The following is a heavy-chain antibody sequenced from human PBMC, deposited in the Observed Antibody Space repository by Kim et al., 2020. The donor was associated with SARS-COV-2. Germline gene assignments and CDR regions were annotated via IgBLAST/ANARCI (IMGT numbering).Heavy chain of an antibody. J-gene: IGHJ6*02. D-gene: IGHD6-19*01. CDR1: GFTFSSYG. CDR2: ISYDGSNK. V-gene: IGHV3-30*18. Sequence: GGSLRLSCAASGFTFSSYGMHWVRQAPGKGLEWVAVISYDGSNKYYADSVKGRLTISRDNSKNTLYLQMNSLRAEDTAVNYCAKGKPVGVISGWLIRSRHCYYGIDVWGQGTTRTVSS. CDR3: AKGKPVGVISGWLIRSRHCYYGIDV.